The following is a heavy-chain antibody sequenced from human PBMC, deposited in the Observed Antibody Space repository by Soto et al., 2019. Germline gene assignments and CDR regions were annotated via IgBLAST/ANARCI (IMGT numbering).Heavy chain of an antibody. CDR1: GYSFTSYW. Sequence: GESLKISCNGSGYSFTSYWIGWVRQMPGKGLEWMGIIYPGDSDTRYSPSFQGQVTISADKSISTAYLQWSSLKASDTAMYYCARHPRLAYCGGDCYSGWFDPWGQGTLVTVSS. CDR3: ARHPRLAYCGGDCYSGWFDP. CDR2: IYPGDSDT. D-gene: IGHD2-21*02. V-gene: IGHV5-51*01. J-gene: IGHJ5*02.